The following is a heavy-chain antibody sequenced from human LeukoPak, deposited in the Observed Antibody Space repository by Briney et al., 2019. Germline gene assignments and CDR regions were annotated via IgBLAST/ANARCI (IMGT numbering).Heavy chain of an antibody. CDR1: HYSISSNYY. Sequence: SETLSLTCTVSHYSISSNYYWGWIRPPPGKGLEWIGSIYHSGSTYYHPSLKSRVTISVDTSKNQFSLKLTSVTAADTAVYYCARSSGYMSYWGPGTLVTVSS. CDR3: ARSSGYMSY. D-gene: IGHD3-22*01. CDR2: IYHSGST. V-gene: IGHV4-38-2*02. J-gene: IGHJ4*02.